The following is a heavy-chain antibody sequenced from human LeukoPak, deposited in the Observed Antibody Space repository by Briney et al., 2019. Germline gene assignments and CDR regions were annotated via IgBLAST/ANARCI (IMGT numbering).Heavy chain of an antibody. CDR2: INPNSGGT. J-gene: IGHJ5*02. CDR1: GYTFTGYY. D-gene: IGHD2-15*01. V-gene: IGHV1-2*02. Sequence: ASVKVSCKASGYTFTGYYMHWVRQPPGQGLEWMGWINPNSGGTNYAQKFQGRVTMTRDTSISTAYMELSRLRSDDTAVYYCAREHCSGGSCYPLGGFDPWGQGTLVTVSS. CDR3: AREHCSGGSCYPLGGFDP.